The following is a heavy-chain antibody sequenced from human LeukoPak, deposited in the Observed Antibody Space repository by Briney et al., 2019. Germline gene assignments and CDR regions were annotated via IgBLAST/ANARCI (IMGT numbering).Heavy chain of an antibody. J-gene: IGHJ6*03. V-gene: IGHV4-59*12. CDR2: IYYSGST. Sequence: SETLSLTCTVSGGSISSYYWSWIRQPPGKGLEWIGYIYYSGSTNYNPSLKSRVTISVDTSKNQFSLKLSSVTAADTAVYYCARVHYDFWSGYPLSYMDVWGKGTTVTVSS. CDR3: ARVHYDFWSGYPLSYMDV. CDR1: GGSISSYY. D-gene: IGHD3-3*01.